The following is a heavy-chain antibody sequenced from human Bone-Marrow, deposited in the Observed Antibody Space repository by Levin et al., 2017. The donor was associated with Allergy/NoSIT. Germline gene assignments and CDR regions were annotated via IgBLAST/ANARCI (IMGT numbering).Heavy chain of an antibody. CDR1: GYTFTSYY. Sequence: GESLKISCKASGYTFTSYYMHWVRQAPGQGLEWMGIINPSGGSTSYAQKFQGRVTMTRDTSTSTVYMELSSLRSEDTAVYYCARAYYYDSSGYYPTAFVSLTGRLYYFDYWGQGTLVTVSS. D-gene: IGHD3-22*01. V-gene: IGHV1-46*01. J-gene: IGHJ4*02. CDR2: INPSGGST. CDR3: ARAYYYDSSGYYPTAFVSLTGRLYYFDY.